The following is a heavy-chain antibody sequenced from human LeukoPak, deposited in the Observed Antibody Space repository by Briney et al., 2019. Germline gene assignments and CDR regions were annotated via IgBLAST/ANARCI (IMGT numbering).Heavy chain of an antibody. J-gene: IGHJ6*03. CDR3: ARDLFNSLGEFSSGHYLDV. V-gene: IGHV3-21*01. Sequence: GGSLRVSCAASGFIFGRFRMDWVRQAPGKGLEWVASISSSSTNIYCAASLQGRFTISRDNAKSSLYLQMNTLRAEDTAVYFCARDLFNSLGEFSSGHYLDVWGKGTAVTVSS. CDR1: GFIFGRFR. CDR2: ISSSSTNI. D-gene: IGHD3-16*02.